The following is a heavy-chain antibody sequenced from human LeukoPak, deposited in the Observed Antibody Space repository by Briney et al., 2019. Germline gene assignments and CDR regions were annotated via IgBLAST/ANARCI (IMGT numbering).Heavy chain of an antibody. D-gene: IGHD3-10*01. CDR3: ARWTGSFDY. CDR2: IYSSGST. Sequence: PSETLSLTCSVSGGSISGYFWSWIRQPAGKGLEWIGRIYSSGSTNYNPSLKSRVTMSLDTSENQFSLKLSSVIAADTAVYYCARWTGSFDYWGQGTLVTVSS. J-gene: IGHJ4*02. V-gene: IGHV4-4*07. CDR1: GGSISGYF.